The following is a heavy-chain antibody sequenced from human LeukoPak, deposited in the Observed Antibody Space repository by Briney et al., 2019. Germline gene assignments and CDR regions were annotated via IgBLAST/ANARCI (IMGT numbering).Heavy chain of an antibody. D-gene: IGHD1-1*01. J-gene: IGHJ6*02. CDR2: INHEGGGI. CDR3: ATYINWVAGDV. CDR1: GFTFSESW. V-gene: IGHV3-7*01. Sequence: GGSPRLSCAASGFTFSESWMTWVRQVPGQGLEWVAHINHEGGGIQYVDSVKGRFTISRDNAKGSVYLQMNSLRAEDTAIYHCATYINWVAGDVWGQGTTVIVSS.